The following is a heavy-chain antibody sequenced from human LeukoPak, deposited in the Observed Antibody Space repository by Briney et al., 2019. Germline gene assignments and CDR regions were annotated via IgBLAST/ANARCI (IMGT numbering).Heavy chain of an antibody. V-gene: IGHV4-4*07. CDR2: IHSSGST. Sequence: PSETLSLTCTVSGGFISNYYWSWIRQPAGREPEWIGRIHSSGSTLYNPSLKGRVTVSVDTSKNQFSLRLTSATAADTAVYYCARGPTHGGTYFDSWGQGTLVTVSS. D-gene: IGHD2-15*01. CDR3: ARGPTHGGTYFDS. CDR1: GGFISNYY. J-gene: IGHJ4*02.